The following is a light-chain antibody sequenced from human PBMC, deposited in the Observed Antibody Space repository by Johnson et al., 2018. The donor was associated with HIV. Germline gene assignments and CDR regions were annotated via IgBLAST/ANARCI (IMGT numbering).Light chain of an antibody. V-gene: IGLV1-51*01. J-gene: IGLJ1*01. CDR1: SSNIGNNY. Sequence: VLTQPPSVSAAPGQKVTISCSGSSSNIGNNYVSWYQQLPGTAPKLLIYDNNKRPSGIPDRFSGSKSGTSATLGITGLQTGDEADYYCGTWDSSLSAGVFGTGTKVTVL. CDR2: DNN. CDR3: GTWDSSLSAGV.